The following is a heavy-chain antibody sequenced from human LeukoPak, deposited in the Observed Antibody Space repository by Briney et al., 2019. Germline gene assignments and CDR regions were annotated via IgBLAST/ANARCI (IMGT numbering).Heavy chain of an antibody. CDR3: AGDSSGWDAFDI. J-gene: IGHJ3*02. CDR1: GFTFSSYA. CDR2: LSGRGRHT. V-gene: IGHV3-23*01. D-gene: IGHD6-19*01. Sequence: GGSLRLSCAASGFTFSSYAMSWVRQAPGKGLEWVSLLSGRGRHTNYADSVKGRFTISTDNSKNTLILQMNSLRADDTAVYYCAGDSSGWDAFDIWGQGTMVTVSS.